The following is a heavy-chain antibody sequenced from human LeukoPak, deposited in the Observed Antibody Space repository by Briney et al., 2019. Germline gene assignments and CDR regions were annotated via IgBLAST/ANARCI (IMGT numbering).Heavy chain of an antibody. J-gene: IGHJ4*02. CDR2: IYYTGST. D-gene: IGHD3-10*01. Sequence: PSETLSITCTVSGGSVSNGNYYWSWLRQPPGKALEWIGYIYYTGSTNYNPSLEGRVTISVDTSKNQFSVKLSSVTAADTAVYYCARSQNYYGSGDYWSQGTLVTVSS. V-gene: IGHV4-61*01. CDR1: GGSVSNGNYY. CDR3: ARSQNYYGSGDY.